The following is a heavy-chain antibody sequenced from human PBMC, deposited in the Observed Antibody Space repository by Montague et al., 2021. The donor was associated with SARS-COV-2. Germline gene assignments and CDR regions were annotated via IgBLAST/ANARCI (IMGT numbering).Heavy chain of an antibody. CDR3: GKASASNARWMQSPIDY. V-gene: IGHV3-9*01. Sequence: SLRLSCLAPGFIVGDYAMHWVRQRPGKGLEWVSSIRWDRGDRSYXASVKGRFSISRDDAKNSLYLQMDSLRPEDTALYYCGKASASNARWMQSPIDYWGQGTPVIVSS. CDR1: GFIVGDYA. D-gene: IGHD5-12*01. J-gene: IGHJ4*02. CDR2: IRWDRGDR.